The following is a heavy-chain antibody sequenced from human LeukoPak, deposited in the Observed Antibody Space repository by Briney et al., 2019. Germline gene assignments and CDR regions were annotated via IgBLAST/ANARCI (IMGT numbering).Heavy chain of an antibody. V-gene: IGHV4-34*01. J-gene: IGHJ4*02. CDR3: ARHCTYYYDSSGYYLFDY. CDR1: GGSFSGYY. D-gene: IGHD3-22*01. CDR2: INHSGST. Sequence: SETLSLTCAVYGGSFSGYYWSWIRQPPGKGLEWIGEINHSGSTNYNPSLKSRVTISVDTSKNQFSLKLSSVTAADTAVYYCARHCTYYYDSSGYYLFDYWGQGTLVTVSS.